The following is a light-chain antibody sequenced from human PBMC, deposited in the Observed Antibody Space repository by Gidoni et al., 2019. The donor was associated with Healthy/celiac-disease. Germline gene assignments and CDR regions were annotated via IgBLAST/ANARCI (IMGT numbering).Light chain of an antibody. CDR3: QQRSNWRAT. Sequence: ELVLTQYPATLSLSPGERATLSCRASQSVSSYLAWYQQKPCQAPRLLIYDASTRATGIPARFRGSGSGTDFTLTISSLEPEDFAVYYCQQRSNWRATFGQGTRLEIK. CDR1: QSVSSY. CDR2: DAS. V-gene: IGKV3-11*01. J-gene: IGKJ5*01.